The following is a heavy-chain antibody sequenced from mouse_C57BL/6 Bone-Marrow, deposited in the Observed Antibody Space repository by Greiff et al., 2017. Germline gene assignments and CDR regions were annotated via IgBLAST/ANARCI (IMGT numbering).Heavy chain of an antibody. CDR3: ARDYGSSYPYYCDY. Sequence: EVQLQQSGPELVKPGASVKISCKASGYTFTDYYMNWVKTSHGKSLEWIGDINPNNGGTSYNQKFKGKATLTVDKSSSTAYMELRSLTSEDSAVYYCARDYGSSYPYYCDYWGQGTTLTVSS. CDR2: INPNNGGT. CDR1: GYTFTDYY. V-gene: IGHV1-26*01. J-gene: IGHJ2*01. D-gene: IGHD1-1*01.